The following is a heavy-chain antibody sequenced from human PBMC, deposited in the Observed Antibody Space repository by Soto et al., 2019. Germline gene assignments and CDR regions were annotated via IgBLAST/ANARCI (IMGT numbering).Heavy chain of an antibody. J-gene: IGHJ4*02. CDR2: FSLSGTT. V-gene: IGHV4-4*07. CDR1: GASITGSSY. CDR3: ARGMTPPGAPAWYYFDS. Sequence: KPSETLSLTCTVSGASITGSSYWSWIRQPAGKGLEWIGRFSLSGTTSYNPSLRSRVTMSADVSKNQFSLRLTSVTAAGTALYYCARGMTPPGAPAWYYFDSWGQGTLVTVSS. D-gene: IGHD2-8*02.